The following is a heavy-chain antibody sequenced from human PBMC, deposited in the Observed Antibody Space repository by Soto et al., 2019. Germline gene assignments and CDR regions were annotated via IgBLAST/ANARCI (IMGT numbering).Heavy chain of an antibody. V-gene: IGHV1-2*02. J-gene: IGHJ4*02. CDR3: ARELRTLASPLDV. D-gene: IGHD3-3*02. CDR2: INPRTPAT. Sequence: QVQLVQSAPEVRKPGASVKVSCKASGYTFSDFYIYWVRQAPGQRLEWLGWINPRTPATNFALNFQGRVTFSRDSSTDTIYMELSSLRSDDTAVYYCARELRTLASPLDVWGQGTLVTVSS. CDR1: GYTFSDFY.